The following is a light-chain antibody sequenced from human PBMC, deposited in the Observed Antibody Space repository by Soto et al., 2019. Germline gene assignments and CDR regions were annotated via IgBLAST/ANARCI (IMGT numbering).Light chain of an antibody. Sequence: DIQMTQSPSSLSASVGDRVTITCRASQSIGTYLHWYQQKPGRAPELLIYSASSLESGVPSRFSGSGSGTDFALTVSSLQPEDFATYYCQQADTFPWTFGQGTKVEIK. J-gene: IGKJ1*01. CDR3: QQADTFPWT. CDR2: SAS. CDR1: QSIGTY. V-gene: IGKV1-39*01.